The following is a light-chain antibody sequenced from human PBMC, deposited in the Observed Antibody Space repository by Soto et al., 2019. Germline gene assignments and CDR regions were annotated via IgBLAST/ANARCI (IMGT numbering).Light chain of an antibody. CDR3: QQYKSYSLT. CDR2: KAS. CDR1: QSLNRW. J-gene: IGKJ4*01. Sequence: DIEMSQSPSGLSASVGYRFTITCRASQSLNRWLAWYQHKPGKAPKLLIYKASSLESGVPSRFSGSGSGTEFTLAISSLQADDFATYYCQQYKSYSLTFGGGTTVDIK. V-gene: IGKV1-5*03.